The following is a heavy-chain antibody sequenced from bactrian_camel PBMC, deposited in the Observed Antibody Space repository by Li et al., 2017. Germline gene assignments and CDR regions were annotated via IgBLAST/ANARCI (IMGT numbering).Heavy chain of an antibody. D-gene: IGHD2*01. V-gene: IGHV3S1*01. CDR2: ITTDGGRT. J-gene: IGHJ6*01. CDR1: GFTFSDYW. CDR3: TQHEGGNDWSGYS. Sequence: HVQLVESGGGLVQPGGSLRLSRAASGFTFSDYWMHWVRQASGKGLESVSQITTDGGRTYYTDSVKGRFTISRDNAKNTLYLQLNSLKTEDTAMYYCTQHEGGNDWSGYSWGQGTQVTVS.